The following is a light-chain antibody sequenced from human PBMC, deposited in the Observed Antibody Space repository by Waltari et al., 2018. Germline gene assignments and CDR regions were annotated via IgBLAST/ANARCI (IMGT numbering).Light chain of an antibody. V-gene: IGLV1-36*01. Sequence: QSVLTQPPSVSEAPRQGVTISCSGSSSNVGDYAVSWYQQLPGKAPNLLSYSNDQRPSGVADRFSGSKAGTSASLAISGLQPEDEADYYCAAWDDNLNGPVFGEGTKVTV. J-gene: IGLJ2*01. CDR2: SND. CDR1: SSNVGDYA. CDR3: AAWDDNLNGPV.